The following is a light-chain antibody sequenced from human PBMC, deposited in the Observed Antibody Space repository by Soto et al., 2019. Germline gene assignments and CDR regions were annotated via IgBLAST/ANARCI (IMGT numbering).Light chain of an antibody. Sequence: QSVLTQPPSVSEAHRQRVIISCSGSSSNIGHSAVSWYQHLPGQAPKLLIYSDDLLPSGVSDRFSGSKSATSASLAISGLQSEDEAHYYCAAWDDSLNGVVFGGGTKVTVL. CDR3: AAWDDSLNGVV. CDR1: SSNIGHSA. J-gene: IGLJ2*01. CDR2: SDD. V-gene: IGLV1-36*01.